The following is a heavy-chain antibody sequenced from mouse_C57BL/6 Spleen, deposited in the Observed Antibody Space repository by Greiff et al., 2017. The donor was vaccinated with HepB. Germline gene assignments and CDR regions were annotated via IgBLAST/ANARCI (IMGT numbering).Heavy chain of an antibody. V-gene: IGHV1-18*01. CDR1: GYTFTDYN. CDR2: INPNNGGT. J-gene: IGHJ3*01. CDR3: ARYDYDVGGFAY. D-gene: IGHD2-4*01. Sequence: VQLQQSGPELVKPGASVKIPCKASGYTFTDYNMDWVKQSHGKSLEWIGDINPNNGGTIYNQKFKGKATLTEDKSSSTAYMELRSLTSEDTAVYYCARYDYDVGGFAYWGQGTLVTVSA.